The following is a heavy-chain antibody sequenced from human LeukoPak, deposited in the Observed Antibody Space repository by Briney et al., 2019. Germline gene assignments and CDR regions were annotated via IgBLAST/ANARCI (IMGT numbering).Heavy chain of an antibody. V-gene: IGHV1-24*01. CDR1: GYTLTELS. D-gene: IGHD5-12*01. CDR2: FDPEDGET. Sequence: ASVKGSCKVSGYTLTELSMHWVRQAPGKGLEWMGGFDPEDGETIYAQKFQGRVTMTEDTSTDTAYMELSSLRSEDTAVYYCATGPKWLRYAYNWFDPWGQGTLVTVSS. J-gene: IGHJ5*02. CDR3: ATGPKWLRYAYNWFDP.